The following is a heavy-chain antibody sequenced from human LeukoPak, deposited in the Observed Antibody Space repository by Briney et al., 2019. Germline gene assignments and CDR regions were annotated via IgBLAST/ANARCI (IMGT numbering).Heavy chain of an antibody. J-gene: IGHJ5*02. V-gene: IGHV3-30*18. CDR2: TTPDGSSR. CDR3: AKDGAPWRGLGIYPQFDP. CDR1: GFTFRTYG. D-gene: IGHD3-10*01. Sequence: GGSLRLSCAASGFTFRTYGMHWVRQAPGRGLEWVAVTTPDGSSRYYVDSVKGRFSISRDNSKNTVSLQMNSLRTEDTAVYYCAKDGAPWRGLGIYPQFDPWGQGTVVIVSS.